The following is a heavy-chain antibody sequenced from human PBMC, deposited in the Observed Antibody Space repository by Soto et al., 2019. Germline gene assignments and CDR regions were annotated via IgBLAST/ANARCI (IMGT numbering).Heavy chain of an antibody. J-gene: IGHJ4*02. D-gene: IGHD3-3*01. Sequence: GGSLRLSCAASGFTFSDYYMSWIRQAPGKGLEWVSYISSSGSTIYYADSVKGRFTISRDNAKNSLYLQMNSLRAEDTAVYYCARGFTYYDFWSGYPPAFDYWGQGTLVTVSS. V-gene: IGHV3-11*01. CDR3: ARGFTYYDFWSGYPPAFDY. CDR2: ISSSGSTI. CDR1: GFTFSDYY.